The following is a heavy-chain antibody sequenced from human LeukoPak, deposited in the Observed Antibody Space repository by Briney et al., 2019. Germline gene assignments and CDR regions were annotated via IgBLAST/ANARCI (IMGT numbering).Heavy chain of an antibody. J-gene: IGHJ4*02. CDR3: ARDRFCSSTSCYARYFDY. Sequence: GGFLRLSCAASGFTFSTYTMNWVRQAPGKGLEWVSSVSSSSSYIHYADSVNGRFTISRDNAKNSLYLQMNSLRAEDTAVYYCARDRFCSSTSCYARYFDYWGQGTLVTVSS. D-gene: IGHD2-2*01. CDR1: GFTFSTYT. CDR2: VSSSSSYI. V-gene: IGHV3-21*01.